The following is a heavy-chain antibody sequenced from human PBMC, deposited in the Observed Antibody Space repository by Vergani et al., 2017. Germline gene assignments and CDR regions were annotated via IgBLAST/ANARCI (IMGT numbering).Heavy chain of an antibody. CDR1: GYTFTSYG. J-gene: IGHJ4*02. CDR2: ISAYNGNT. Sequence: QVQLVQSGAEVKKPGASVKVSCKASGYTFTSYGISWVRQAPGQGLEWMGWISAYNGNTNYAQKLQGRVTMTTDTSTSTAYMVLRSLRSDDTAVYYCARALRAYYDSSGYPFFDYWGQGTLVTVSS. V-gene: IGHV1-18*04. D-gene: IGHD3-22*01. CDR3: ARALRAYYDSSGYPFFDY.